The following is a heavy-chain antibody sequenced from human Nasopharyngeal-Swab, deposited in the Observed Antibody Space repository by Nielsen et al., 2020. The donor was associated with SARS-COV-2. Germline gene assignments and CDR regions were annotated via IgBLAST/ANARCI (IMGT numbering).Heavy chain of an antibody. CDR1: GFTVSSNY. CDR3: ARGTPGGILEWPTPFDY. CDR2: IYSGGST. V-gene: IGHV3-66*01. Sequence: GESLKISCAASGFTVSSNYMSWVRQAPGKGLEWVSVIYSGGSTYYADSVKGRFTISRDNSKNTLYLQMNSLRAEDTAVYYCARGTPGGILEWPTPFDYWGQGTLVTVSS. J-gene: IGHJ4*02. D-gene: IGHD3-3*01.